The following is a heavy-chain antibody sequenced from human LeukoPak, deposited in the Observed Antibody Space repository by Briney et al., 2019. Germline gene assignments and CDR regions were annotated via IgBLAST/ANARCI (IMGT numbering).Heavy chain of an antibody. D-gene: IGHD6-13*01. V-gene: IGHV4-59*08. CDR2: IDYSGST. CDR3: ARHGSRDYYYGVDV. J-gene: IGHJ6*02. CDR1: GGSLTGYY. Sequence: SETLSLTCTVSGGSLTGYYWTWIRQPPGKGLERIGCIDYSGSTNYNPSLKSRATISEDTSKNQFSLRLSSVTAADTAVYYCARHGSRDYYYGVDVWGQGTTVTVSS.